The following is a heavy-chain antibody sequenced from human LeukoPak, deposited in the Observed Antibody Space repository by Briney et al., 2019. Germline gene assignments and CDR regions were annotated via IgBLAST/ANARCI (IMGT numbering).Heavy chain of an antibody. CDR2: IIPILGIA. J-gene: IGHJ4*02. CDR3: ARETKDFDY. CDR1: GYTFTDYY. V-gene: IGHV1-69*04. Sequence: SVKVSCKTSGYTFTDYYIHWVRQAPGQGLEWMGRIIPILGIANYAQKFQGRVTITANKSTSTAYMELSSLRSEDTAVYYCARETKDFDYWGQGTLVTVSS.